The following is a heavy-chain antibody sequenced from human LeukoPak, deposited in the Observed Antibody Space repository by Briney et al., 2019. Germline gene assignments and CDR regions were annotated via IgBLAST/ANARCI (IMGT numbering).Heavy chain of an antibody. CDR3: ARDSDSSGWLDYYMDV. V-gene: IGHV3-21*01. J-gene: IGHJ6*03. Sequence: GGSLRLSCAASGFTFSSYSMNWVRQALGKGLEWVSSISSSSSYIYYADSVKGRFTISRDNAKNSLYLQMNSLRAEDTAVYYCARDSDSSGWLDYYMDVWGKGTTVTISS. CDR2: ISSSSSYI. CDR1: GFTFSSYS. D-gene: IGHD6-19*01.